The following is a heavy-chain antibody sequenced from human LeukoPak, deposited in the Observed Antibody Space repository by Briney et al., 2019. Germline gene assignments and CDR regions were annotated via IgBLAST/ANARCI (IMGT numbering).Heavy chain of an antibody. J-gene: IGHJ6*03. D-gene: IGHD5-18*01. V-gene: IGHV1-2*02. Sequence: ASVKVSCKASGYTFTGYYMHWVRQAPGQGLEWMGWINPNSGGTNYAQKFQGRVTMTRDTSISTAYMELSSLRSEDTAVYYCARDNGGTAMAYYYYYYMDVWGKGTTVTISS. CDR3: ARDNGGTAMAYYYYYYMDV. CDR2: INPNSGGT. CDR1: GYTFTGYY.